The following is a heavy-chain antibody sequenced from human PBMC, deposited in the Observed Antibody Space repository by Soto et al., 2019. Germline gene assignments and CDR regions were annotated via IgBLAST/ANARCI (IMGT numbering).Heavy chain of an antibody. J-gene: IGHJ6*02. CDR3: AKDYRYYDYVWGSYRLYYYYYYGMDV. CDR2: ISYDGSNK. V-gene: IGHV3-30*18. Sequence: PGGSLRLSCAASGFTFSSYGMHWVRQAPGKGLEWVAVISYDGSNKYYADSVKGRFTISRDNSKNTLYLQMNSLRAEDTAVYYCAKDYRYYDYVWGSYRLYYYYYYGMDVWGQGTTVTASS. D-gene: IGHD3-16*02. CDR1: GFTFSSYG.